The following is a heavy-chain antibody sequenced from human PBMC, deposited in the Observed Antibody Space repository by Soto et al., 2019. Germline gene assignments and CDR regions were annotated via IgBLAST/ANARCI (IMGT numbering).Heavy chain of an antibody. V-gene: IGHV1-2*02. J-gene: IGHJ6*02. CDR1: GYSFTDYY. D-gene: IGHD1-1*01. CDR3: ARIETYNKGMDV. Sequence: QVQLVQSGAEVKKPGASVKVSGKASGYSFTDYYIHWVRQAPGQGLEWMGWINPISGGTNYAEKFQGRVTMTRDTSSSTAYMEVSWLRFDDTAVYFCARIETYNKGMDVWGQGTTVTVSS. CDR2: INPISGGT.